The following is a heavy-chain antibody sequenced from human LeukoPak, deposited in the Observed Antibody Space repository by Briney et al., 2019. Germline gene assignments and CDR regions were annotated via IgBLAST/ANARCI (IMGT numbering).Heavy chain of an antibody. CDR1: GFTFSSYA. J-gene: IGHJ4*02. Sequence: GGSLRLSCAASGFTFSSYAMHWVRQAPGKGLEWVAVISYDGSNKYYADSVKGRFTISRDNSKNTLYLQMNSLRAEDTAVYYCAGNGHRSVWTMIVVLWGQGTLVTVSS. V-gene: IGHV3-30-3*01. D-gene: IGHD3-22*01. CDR2: ISYDGSNK. CDR3: AGNGHRSVWTMIVVL.